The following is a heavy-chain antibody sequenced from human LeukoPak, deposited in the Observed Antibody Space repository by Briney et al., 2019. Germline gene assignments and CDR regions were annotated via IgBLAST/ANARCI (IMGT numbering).Heavy chain of an antibody. CDR2: INHSGST. V-gene: IGHV4-34*01. CDR1: GGSFSGYY. J-gene: IGHJ3*02. CDR3: ASWLPRISPTNDARVYNAFDI. D-gene: IGHD5-18*01. Sequence: PSETLSLTCAVYGGSFSGYYWSWIRQPPGKGLEWIGEINHSGSTNYNPSLKSRVTISVDTSKNQFSLKLSSVTAADTAVYYCASWLPRISPTNDARVYNAFDIWGQGTMVTVSS.